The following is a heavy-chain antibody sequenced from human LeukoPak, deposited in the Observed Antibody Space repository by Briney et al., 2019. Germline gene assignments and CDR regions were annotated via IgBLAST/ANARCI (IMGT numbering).Heavy chain of an antibody. V-gene: IGHV3-7*01. CDR3: TTDPDCGGDCYPDAFDI. CDR1: GFTFISYW. Sequence: GGSLRLSCTASGFTFISYWMSWVRQAPGKGLEWVANIKQDESEKYYVDSVKGRFTISRDNAKNSLYLQMNSLRAEDTAVYYCTTDPDCGGDCYPDAFDIWGQGTMVTVSS. D-gene: IGHD2-21*02. J-gene: IGHJ3*02. CDR2: IKQDESEK.